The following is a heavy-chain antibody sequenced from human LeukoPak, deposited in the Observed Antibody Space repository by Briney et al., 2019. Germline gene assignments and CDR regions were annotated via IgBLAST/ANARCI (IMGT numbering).Heavy chain of an antibody. Sequence: RPGGSLRLSCAASGFSFSYAWMSRVRQAPGRGLEWVGRIKTKTDGVTTDYAAPVKGRFTISRDDSKSTLYLQMNSLKTEDTAVYYCTTKTAMTASGVDYWGQGTLVTVSS. V-gene: IGHV3-15*01. CDR1: GFSFSYAW. D-gene: IGHD4-17*01. CDR2: IKTKTDGVTT. CDR3: TTKTAMTASGVDY. J-gene: IGHJ4*02.